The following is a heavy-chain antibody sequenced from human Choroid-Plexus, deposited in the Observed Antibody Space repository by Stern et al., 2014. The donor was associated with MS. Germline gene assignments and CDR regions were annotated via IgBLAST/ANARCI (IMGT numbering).Heavy chain of an antibody. V-gene: IGHV3-30*18. CDR3: AKDRQWSTYFFDY. J-gene: IGHJ4*02. D-gene: IGHD2-15*01. CDR2: ISYDGSDK. CDR1: GFTFSNFG. Sequence: QVQLVQSGGGVAQPGRPLILSCAASGFTFSNFGMHWVRQAPGKGLEWAALISYDGSDKYYADSVKGRFTIFRDNSKNTLYMHMNSLRAEDTAVYYCAKDRQWSTYFFDYWGQGSLVTVSS.